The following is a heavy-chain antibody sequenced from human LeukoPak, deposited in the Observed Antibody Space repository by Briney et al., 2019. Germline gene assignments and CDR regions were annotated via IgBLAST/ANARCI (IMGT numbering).Heavy chain of an antibody. CDR2: IGSSGSYI. Sequence: PGGSLRLSCEVSGFTFSSYHMNWVRQAPGKGLEWVSSIGSSGSYIYYADSLTGRFTISRDNAKNSLYLQMNSLRAEDTAVHYCASPGSVGDTGMPDYWGQGTLVTVSS. CDR1: GFTFSSYH. J-gene: IGHJ4*02. V-gene: IGHV3-21*01. D-gene: IGHD5-18*01. CDR3: ASPGSVGDTGMPDY.